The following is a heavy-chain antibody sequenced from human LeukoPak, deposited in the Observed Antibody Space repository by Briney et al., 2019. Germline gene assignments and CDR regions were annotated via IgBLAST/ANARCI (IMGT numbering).Heavy chain of an antibody. CDR3: ATADSTSWVDY. CDR2: IHYSGST. V-gene: IGHV4-59*01. J-gene: IGHJ4*02. D-gene: IGHD2-2*01. Sequence: ASETLSLACTVSGGSISSYYWSWIRQPPGKGLEWIGYIHYSGSTNYSPALKCRVTISVDTSKNHFSLKLSSVTAADTAVYYCATADSTSWVDYWGQGTLVTVSS. CDR1: GGSISSYY.